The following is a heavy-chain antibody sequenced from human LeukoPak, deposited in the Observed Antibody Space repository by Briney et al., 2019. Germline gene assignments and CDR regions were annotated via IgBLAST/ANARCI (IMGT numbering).Heavy chain of an antibody. CDR1: GGSISSGTYH. CDR3: AGGLRLEYLYDY. V-gene: IGHV4-39*07. D-gene: IGHD5-12*01. Sequence: PSETLSLTCTVSGGSISSGTYHWGWIRQPPGKGLEWIGSMDYSGNTYYNPSLKSRLTVSIDTSKNQFSLKLNSVTAADTAVYYCAGGLRLEYLYDYWGQGTLVTVSS. J-gene: IGHJ4*02. CDR2: MDYSGNT.